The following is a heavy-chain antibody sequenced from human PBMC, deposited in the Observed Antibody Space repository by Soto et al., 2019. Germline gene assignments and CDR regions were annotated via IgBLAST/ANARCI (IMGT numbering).Heavy chain of an antibody. CDR1: GGSISSYY. CDR3: ARVVGSSGDYFDY. J-gene: IGHJ4*02. Sequence: SETLSLTCTVSGGSISSYYWSWIRQPPGKGLEWIGEINHSGTTNYNPSLKSRVTMSVDTSKNQFSLKLSSVTAADTAVYYCARVVGSSGDYFDYWGQGTLVTVSS. D-gene: IGHD3-10*01. CDR2: INHSGTT. V-gene: IGHV4-34*01.